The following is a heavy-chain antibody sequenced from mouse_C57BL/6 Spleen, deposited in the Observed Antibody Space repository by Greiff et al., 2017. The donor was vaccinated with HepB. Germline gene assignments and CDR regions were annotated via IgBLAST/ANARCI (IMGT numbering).Heavy chain of an antibody. V-gene: IGHV1-22*01. D-gene: IGHD1-1*01. J-gene: IGHJ3*01. CDR2: INPNNGGT. CDR1: GYTFTDYN. CDR3: AGSSYGTWFAY. Sequence: EVQLQQSGPELVKPGASVKMSCKASGYTFTDYNMHWVKQSHGKSLEWIGYINPNNGGTSYNQKFKGKATLTVNKSSSTAYMELRSLTSEDSAVYYCAGSSYGTWFAYWGQGTLVTVSA.